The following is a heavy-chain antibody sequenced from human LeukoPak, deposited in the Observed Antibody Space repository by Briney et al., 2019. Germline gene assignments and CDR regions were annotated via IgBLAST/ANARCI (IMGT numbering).Heavy chain of an antibody. CDR3: AKDRGGNWYFDL. V-gene: IGHV3-33*06. J-gene: IGHJ2*01. CDR1: GFTISSYG. Sequence: PGGSLRLSCAASGFTISSYGMHWVRQAPGKGLEWVAVVWYDGGDKYYADSVKGRFTISRDNSKNTLYLQMNSLRAEDTAVYYCAKDRGGNWYFDLWGRGTLVTVSS. CDR2: VWYDGGDK. D-gene: IGHD2-15*01.